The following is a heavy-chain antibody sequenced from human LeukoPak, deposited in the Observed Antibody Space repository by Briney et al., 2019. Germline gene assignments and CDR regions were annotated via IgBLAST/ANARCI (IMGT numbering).Heavy chain of an antibody. CDR3: AKGLSGIAVAGTGFDY. J-gene: IGHJ4*02. V-gene: IGHV3-7*02. Sequence: PGGSLRLSCVASGFTFSSYWMSWVRQAPGKGLEWVANIKQDGSEKYYVDSVKGRFTISRDNAKNSLYLQMNSLRVEDTAVYYCAKGLSGIAVAGTGFDYWGQGTLVTVSS. D-gene: IGHD6-19*01. CDR2: IKQDGSEK. CDR1: GFTFSSYW.